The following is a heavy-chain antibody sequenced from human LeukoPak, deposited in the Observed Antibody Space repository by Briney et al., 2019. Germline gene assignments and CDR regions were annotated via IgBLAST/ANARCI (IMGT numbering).Heavy chain of an antibody. V-gene: IGHV3-48*03. CDR1: GFTFSSYE. CDR2: ITSSGRPI. Sequence: PGGSLRLSCAASGFTFSSYEMNWVRQAPGKGLEWVSYITSSGRPIYYPDSVKGRFTVSRDNAKNSLFLQMNSLRAEDTALYYCAREGAADNFDFWGQGTLVTVSS. J-gene: IGHJ4*02. D-gene: IGHD6-13*01. CDR3: AREGAADNFDF.